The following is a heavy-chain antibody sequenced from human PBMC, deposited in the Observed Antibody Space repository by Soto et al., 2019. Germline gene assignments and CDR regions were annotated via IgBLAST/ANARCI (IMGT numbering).Heavy chain of an antibody. CDR3: AKDRGSGSTSWYNGWFNP. D-gene: IGHD2-2*02. CDR2: ISGSGGST. V-gene: IGHV3-23*01. J-gene: IGHJ5*02. Sequence: GGSLRLSCAASGFPFSNYAMHWVRQAPGKGLEWVSTISGSGGSTYDADSVKGRFTISRDNSKNTLYLQMNSLRAEDTAVYYCAKDRGSGSTSWYNGWFNPWGQGTLVTVSS. CDR1: GFPFSNYA.